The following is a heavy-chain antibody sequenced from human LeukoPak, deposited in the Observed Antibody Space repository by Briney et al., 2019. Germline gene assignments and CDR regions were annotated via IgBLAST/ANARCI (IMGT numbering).Heavy chain of an antibody. CDR2: MNPNSGNT. Sequence: ASVKVSCKASGYTFTSYDINWVRQATGQGLEWMGWMNPNSGNTGYAQKFQGWVTMTRDTSISTAYMELSRLRSDDTAVYYCARDLAYYYDSSGLDYWGQGTLVTVSS. J-gene: IGHJ4*02. CDR3: ARDLAYYYDSSGLDY. V-gene: IGHV1-8*01. CDR1: GYTFTSYD. D-gene: IGHD3-22*01.